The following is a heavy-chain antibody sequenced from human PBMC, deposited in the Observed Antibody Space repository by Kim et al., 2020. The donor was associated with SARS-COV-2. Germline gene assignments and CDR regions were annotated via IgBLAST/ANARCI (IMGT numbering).Heavy chain of an antibody. Sequence: KGRFTISRDNAKNSLYLQMNSLRAEDTALYYCAKDATYYYGSGSYSALDYWGQGTLVTVSS. J-gene: IGHJ4*02. V-gene: IGHV3-9*01. CDR3: AKDATYYYGSGSYSALDY. D-gene: IGHD3-10*01.